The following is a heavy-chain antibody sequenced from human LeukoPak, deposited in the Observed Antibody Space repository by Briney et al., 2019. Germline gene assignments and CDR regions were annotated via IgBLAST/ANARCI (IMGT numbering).Heavy chain of an antibody. D-gene: IGHD1-26*01. Sequence: GGSLRLSCAASGFTFNNYAMFWVRQAPGNGLEWVSVISFDGNNRYYADSVKGRFTISRDNSKNTLYLQMNSLRAEDAAVYYCARDRSYLFYFDYWGQGTLVTVSS. CDR1: GFTFNNYA. J-gene: IGHJ4*02. CDR2: ISFDGNNR. CDR3: ARDRSYLFYFDY. V-gene: IGHV3-30-3*01.